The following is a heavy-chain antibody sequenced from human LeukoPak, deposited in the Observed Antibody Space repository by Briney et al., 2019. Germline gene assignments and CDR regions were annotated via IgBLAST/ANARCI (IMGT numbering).Heavy chain of an antibody. CDR1: GASISSTSYY. D-gene: IGHD3-22*01. Sequence: SETLSLTCTASGASISSTSYYWGWIRQPPEKGLQWIGSIHYGGSAYYNPSLKSRITISVDTSKNQFSLKLCSVTATDTAVYYCARLTFYYDGSGYYFDYWGQGTLVTVSS. V-gene: IGHV4-39*01. CDR2: IHYGGSA. CDR3: ARLTFYYDGSGYYFDY. J-gene: IGHJ4*02.